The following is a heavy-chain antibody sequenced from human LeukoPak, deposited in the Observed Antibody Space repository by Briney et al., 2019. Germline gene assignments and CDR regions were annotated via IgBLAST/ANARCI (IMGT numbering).Heavy chain of an antibody. V-gene: IGHV3-23*01. CDR3: AQGGYFAFDM. J-gene: IGHJ3*02. CDR1: GFSLSAYD. CDR2: TSRRGPT. D-gene: IGHD2-15*01. Sequence: PGGSLRLFCAASGFSLSAYDMQWVRQAPGKGLEWVSGTSRRGPTYYTDSVKGRFTISRDNSKNILYLQMDSLRADDTAVYYCAQGGYFAFDMWGQGKMVTVSS.